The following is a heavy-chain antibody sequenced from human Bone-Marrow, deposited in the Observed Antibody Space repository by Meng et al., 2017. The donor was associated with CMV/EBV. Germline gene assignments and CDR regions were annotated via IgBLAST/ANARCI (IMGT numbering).Heavy chain of an antibody. CDR3: ARDMAVADY. D-gene: IGHD6-19*01. CDR2: ISYDGSNK. J-gene: IGHJ4*02. CDR1: GFTFSSYA. Sequence: GESLKISCVASGFTFSSYAMHWVRQAPGKGLEWVAVISYDGSNKYYADSVKGRFTISRDNSKNTLYLQMNSLRAEDTAVYYCARDMAVADYWGQGNLVTVSS. V-gene: IGHV3-30-3*01.